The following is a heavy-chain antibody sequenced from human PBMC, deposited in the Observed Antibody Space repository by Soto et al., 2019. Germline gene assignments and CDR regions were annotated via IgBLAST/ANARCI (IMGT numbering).Heavy chain of an antibody. Sequence: GGSLRLSYAASGLTFDTYWMNWVRQAPGKGPEWLSGISGSGGSTYYADSVKGRFTISRDNSKNTLYLQMNSLRAEDTAVYYCAKDLLYTMAFDISGQVTLVTFS. CDR2: ISGSGGST. CDR1: GLTFDTYW. V-gene: IGHV3-23*01. J-gene: IGHJ3*02. CDR3: AKDLLYTMAFDI. D-gene: IGHD2-2*02.